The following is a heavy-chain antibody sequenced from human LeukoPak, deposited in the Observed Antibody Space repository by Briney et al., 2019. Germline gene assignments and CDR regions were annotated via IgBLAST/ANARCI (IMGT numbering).Heavy chain of an antibody. V-gene: IGHV5-51*01. CDR3: ARRHRYCSSTGCYAVDY. J-gene: IGHJ4*02. CDR1: GYSFTTYW. Sequence: GESLKISCKGSGYSFTTYWIAWVRQMPGKGPDWMGIIYPDDSDTTYSPSFQGQVTISVDKSISTAYLQWNSLKASDTAMYYCARRHRYCSSTGCYAVDYWGQGTLVTVSS. CDR2: IYPDDSDT. D-gene: IGHD2-2*01.